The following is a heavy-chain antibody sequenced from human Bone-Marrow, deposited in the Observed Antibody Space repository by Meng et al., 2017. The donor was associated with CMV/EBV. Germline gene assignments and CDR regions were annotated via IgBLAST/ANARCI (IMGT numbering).Heavy chain of an antibody. Sequence: GESLKISCAASGFTFSSYSMNWVRQAPGKGLEWVSSISSSGTYIYYADSVKGRFTISRDNAQNSLYLQMNSLRAEDTAVYYCARDVSPRSSAYFAIYYFYALDVWGQGHTVTVAS. V-gene: IGHV3-21*01. CDR1: GFTFSSYS. CDR3: ARDVSPRSSAYFAIYYFYALDV. D-gene: IGHD2-21*01. CDR2: ISSSGTYI. J-gene: IGHJ6*01.